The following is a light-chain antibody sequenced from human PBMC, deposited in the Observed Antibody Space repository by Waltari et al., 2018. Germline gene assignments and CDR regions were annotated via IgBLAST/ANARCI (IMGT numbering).Light chain of an antibody. V-gene: IGKV1-5*03. CDR2: KAS. CDR3: QQYNTYSS. J-gene: IGKJ2*01. Sequence: DIQMTQSPSSLSASVGDRVTITCRASQSISNCLAWYQQKPGKAPILLIYKASILRREVPSRFSGSGSGTQFTLTISSLQPGDFATYYCQQYNTYSSFGQATKLENK. CDR1: QSISNC.